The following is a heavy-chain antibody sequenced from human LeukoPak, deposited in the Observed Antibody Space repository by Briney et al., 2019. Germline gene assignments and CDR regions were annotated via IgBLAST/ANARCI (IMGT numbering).Heavy chain of an antibody. Sequence: PSETLSLTCTVSGGSISSYYWSWIRQPPGKGLEWIGYIYHSGSTYYNPSLRSRVTISVDRPKNQFSLKLSSVTAADTAVYYCARVFANWISDYWGQGTLVTVSS. CDR2: IYHSGST. CDR1: GGSISSYY. CDR3: ARVFANWISDY. V-gene: IGHV4-59*12. D-gene: IGHD1-1*01. J-gene: IGHJ4*02.